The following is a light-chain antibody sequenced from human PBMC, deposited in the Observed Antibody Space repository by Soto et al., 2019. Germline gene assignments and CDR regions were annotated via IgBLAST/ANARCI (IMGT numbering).Light chain of an antibody. CDR3: QQYESTPPT. Sequence: DIVMTQSPDSLAVSLGERATINCKSSQSVLYSSNNKNYLAWYQQRPGQPPKLLIYWASTRESGVPDRFSGSGSGKDFTLTITSLHDEDVAVYYCQQYESTPPTFGQGTKFEIK. CDR2: WAS. V-gene: IGKV4-1*01. CDR1: QSVLYSSNNKNY. J-gene: IGKJ2*01.